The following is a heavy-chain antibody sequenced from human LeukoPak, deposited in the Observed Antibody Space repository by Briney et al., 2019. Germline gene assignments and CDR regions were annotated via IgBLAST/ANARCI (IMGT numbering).Heavy chain of an antibody. D-gene: IGHD3-22*01. CDR3: ARGVSYYDSSGYYNEYFQH. V-gene: IGHV4-59*08. J-gene: IGHJ1*01. Sequence: SETLSLTCTVSGGSMSSYYWSWIRQPPGRGLEWIGYIYYSGSTKYNPSLKSRVTISVDTSKNQFSLKLSSVTAADTAVYYCARGVSYYDSSGYYNEYFQHWGQGTLVTVSS. CDR1: GGSMSSYY. CDR2: IYYSGST.